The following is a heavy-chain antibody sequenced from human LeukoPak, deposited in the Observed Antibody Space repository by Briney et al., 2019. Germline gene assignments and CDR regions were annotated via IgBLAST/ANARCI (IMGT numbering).Heavy chain of an antibody. D-gene: IGHD2/OR15-2a*01. J-gene: IGHJ4*02. CDR3: ARHPSGNSNSWSDY. V-gene: IGHV5-51*01. Sequence: GESLKISRKGSGYTFTNHWIAWVRQMPGKGLEWMGIIYPGDSDTRYSPSFHGQVTLSVDKSISTAYLQWSSLKASDAAMYYCARHPSGNSNSWSDYWGQGTLVTVSS. CDR2: IYPGDSDT. CDR1: GYTFTNHW.